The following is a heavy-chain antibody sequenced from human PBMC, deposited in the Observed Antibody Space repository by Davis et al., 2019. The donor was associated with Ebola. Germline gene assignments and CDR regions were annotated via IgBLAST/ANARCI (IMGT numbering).Heavy chain of an antibody. Sequence: SVKVSCKASGGTFSSYAISWVRQAPGQGLEWMGGFIPKFGLAIYAQKFQGRVTITADASTSTAYMDLRSLRSEDTAVYYGARGPRRWSRRVDYWGQGTLVTVSS. CDR1: GGTFSSYA. V-gene: IGHV1-69*13. D-gene: IGHD2-15*01. J-gene: IGHJ4*02. CDR3: ARGPRRWSRRVDY. CDR2: FIPKFGLA.